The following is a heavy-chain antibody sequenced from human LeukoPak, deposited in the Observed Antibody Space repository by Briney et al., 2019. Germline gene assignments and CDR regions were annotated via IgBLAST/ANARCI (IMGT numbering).Heavy chain of an antibody. J-gene: IGHJ4*02. CDR3: ARDSSGWWLSGDYFDY. CDR2: IKQDGSEK. CDR1: GFTFSSYW. V-gene: IGHV3-7*01. D-gene: IGHD6-19*01. Sequence: GGSLRLSCAASGFTFSSYWMSWVRQAPGKGLEWVANIKQDGSEKYYVDSVKGRFTISRDNAKNSLYLQMNSLRAEDTAVYYCARDSSGWWLSGDYFDYWGQGTLVTVSS.